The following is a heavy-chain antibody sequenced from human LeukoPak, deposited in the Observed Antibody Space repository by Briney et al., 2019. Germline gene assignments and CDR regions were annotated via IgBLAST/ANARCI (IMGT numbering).Heavy chain of an antibody. J-gene: IGHJ4*02. V-gene: IGHV4-59*08. Sequence: SETLSLTCTVSGGSISSYYWSWIRQPPGKGLEWIGYIYYSGGTNYNPSLKSRVTISVDTSKNQFSLKLSSVTAADTAVYYCARHEAYSSGWYSDYWGQGTLVTVSS. D-gene: IGHD6-19*01. CDR2: IYYSGGT. CDR3: ARHEAYSSGWYSDY. CDR1: GGSISSYY.